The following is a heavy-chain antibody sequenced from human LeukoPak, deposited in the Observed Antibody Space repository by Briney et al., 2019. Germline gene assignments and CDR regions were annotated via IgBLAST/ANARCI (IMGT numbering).Heavy chain of an antibody. D-gene: IGHD6-6*01. CDR1: GFTVSSSN. Sequence: GGSLRLSCAASGFTVSSSNMNWVRQAPGKGLEWISVIYSGGSTHYADSVKGRFTISRDNSKNTLFLQMNSLRAEDTAVYYCAKEEQQFDYFDYWGQGTLVTVSS. J-gene: IGHJ4*02. CDR2: IYSGGST. V-gene: IGHV3-53*01. CDR3: AKEEQQFDYFDY.